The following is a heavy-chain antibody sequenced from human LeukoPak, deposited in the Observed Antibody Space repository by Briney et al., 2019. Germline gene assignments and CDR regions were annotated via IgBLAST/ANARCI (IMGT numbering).Heavy chain of an antibody. CDR1: GVSISSYY. CDR3: AREGITIFGVVILSDYYYYMDV. D-gene: IGHD3-3*01. J-gene: IGHJ6*03. CDR2: IYTSGST. V-gene: IGHV4-4*07. Sequence: SETLSLTCTVSGVSISSYYWSWIRQPAGKGLEWIGRIYTSGSTNYNPSLKSRVTMSVDTSKNQFSLKLSSVTAADTAVYYCAREGITIFGVVILSDYYYYMDVWGKGTTVTVSS.